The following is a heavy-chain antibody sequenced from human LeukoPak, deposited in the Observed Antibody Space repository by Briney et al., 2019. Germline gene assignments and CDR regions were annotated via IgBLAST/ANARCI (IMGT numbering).Heavy chain of an antibody. CDR3: ARRIVEYYYDSSGYYYVGAFDI. D-gene: IGHD3-22*01. J-gene: IGHJ3*02. V-gene: IGHV4-59*01. Sequence: SETLSLTCTVSGGSLSSYYWSWIRQPPGKGLEWIGYIYYSGSTNYNPSLKSRVTISVDTSKNQFSLKLSSVTAADTAVYYCARRIVEYYYDSSGYYYVGAFDIWGQGTMVTVSS. CDR2: IYYSGST. CDR1: GGSLSSYY.